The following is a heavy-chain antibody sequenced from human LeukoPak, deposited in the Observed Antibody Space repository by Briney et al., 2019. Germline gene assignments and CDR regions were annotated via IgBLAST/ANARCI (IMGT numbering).Heavy chain of an antibody. Sequence: GGSLRLSCAASGFTFSNYWMYWVRQAPGKGLVWVSGINSDGGTTTYADSVRGRFTISRDNAKNSVYLQMNSLRAEDTAVYYCARVRTYYYMDVWGKGTTVTVSS. V-gene: IGHV3-74*01. J-gene: IGHJ6*03. CDR2: INSDGGTT. CDR3: ARVRTYYYMDV. CDR1: GFTFSNYW.